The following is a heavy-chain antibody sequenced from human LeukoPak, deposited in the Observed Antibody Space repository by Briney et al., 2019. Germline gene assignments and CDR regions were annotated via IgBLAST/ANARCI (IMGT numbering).Heavy chain of an antibody. Sequence: PGGSLRLSCAASGFTFSSYAMTWVRQAPGTGLEWVSGISGSGHTTYYADSVKGRFTISRDNSKNTLYLQMNSLRAEDTALYYCARESTSWYFDLWGRGTLVTVSS. V-gene: IGHV3-23*01. CDR2: ISGSGHTT. J-gene: IGHJ2*01. CDR3: ARESTSWYFDL. CDR1: GFTFSSYA. D-gene: IGHD2-2*01.